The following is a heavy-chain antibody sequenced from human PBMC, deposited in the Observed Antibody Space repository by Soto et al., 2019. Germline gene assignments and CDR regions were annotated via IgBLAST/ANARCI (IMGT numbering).Heavy chain of an antibody. CDR2: ISGSGGST. D-gene: IGHD3-3*01. Sequence: GGSLRLSCASSGVTFSSYAMSLVRQAPGKGLEWVSAISGSGGSTYYADSVKGRFTISRDNSKNTLYLQMNSLRAEDTAVYYCAKTPVSVLRFLEWSSRGYYYGMDVWGQGTTVTVSS. J-gene: IGHJ6*02. CDR3: AKTPVSVLRFLEWSSRGYYYGMDV. CDR1: GVTFSSYA. V-gene: IGHV3-23*01.